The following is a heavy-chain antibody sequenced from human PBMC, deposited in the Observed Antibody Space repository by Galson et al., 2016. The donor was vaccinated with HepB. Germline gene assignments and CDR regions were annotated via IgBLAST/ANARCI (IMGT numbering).Heavy chain of an antibody. CDR3: ARGYYYDNSDAFDI. J-gene: IGHJ3*02. CDR1: GGSFSGYY. V-gene: IGHV4-34*01. D-gene: IGHD3-22*01. Sequence: SETLSLTCAVYGGSFSGYYWSWIRQPPGKGLQWIGEINHSGSTNYNPSLKSRVTISVDTSKNQFSLKLSSVTAADTAVYYCARGYYYDNSDAFDIWGQGTMVTVSS. CDR2: INHSGST.